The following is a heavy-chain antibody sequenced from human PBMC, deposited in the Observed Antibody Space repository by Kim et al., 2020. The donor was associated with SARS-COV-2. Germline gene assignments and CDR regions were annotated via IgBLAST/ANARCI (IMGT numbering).Heavy chain of an antibody. CDR3: ARGPVYGSGSYYGMDV. V-gene: IGHV3-74*01. J-gene: IGHJ6*02. D-gene: IGHD3-10*01. Sequence: VKGRFTISRDNAKNTLYLQMNSLRAEDTAVYYCARGPVYGSGSYYGMDVWGQGTTVTVSS.